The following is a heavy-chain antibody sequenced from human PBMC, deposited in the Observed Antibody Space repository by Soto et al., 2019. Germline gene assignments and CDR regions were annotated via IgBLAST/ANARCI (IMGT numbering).Heavy chain of an antibody. CDR2: INAGNGNT. D-gene: IGHD6-19*01. CDR1: GYTFTSYA. J-gene: IGHJ4*02. Sequence: VKVSCKASGYTFTSYAMHWVRQAPGQRLEWMGWINAGNGNTKYSQKFQGRVTITRDTSASTAYMELSSLRSEDTAVYYCARGEVAIAVAGTAFGYWGQGTLVTVSS. CDR3: ARGEVAIAVAGTAFGY. V-gene: IGHV1-3*01.